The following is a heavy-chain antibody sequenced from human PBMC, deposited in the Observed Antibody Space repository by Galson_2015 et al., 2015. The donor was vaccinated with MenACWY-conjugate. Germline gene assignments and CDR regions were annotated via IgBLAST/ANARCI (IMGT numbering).Heavy chain of an antibody. V-gene: IGHV3-23*01. CDR3: AKVFWGNSPKDV. CDR1: GFTFSSYA. CDR2: ISGSGGST. D-gene: IGHD3-16*01. Sequence: SLRLSCAASGFTFSSYAMSWVRQAPGKGLEWVSAISGSGGSTYYADPVKGRFTISRDNSKNTLYLQMNSLRAGDTAVYYCAKVFWGNSPKDVWGQGTTVTVSS. J-gene: IGHJ6*02.